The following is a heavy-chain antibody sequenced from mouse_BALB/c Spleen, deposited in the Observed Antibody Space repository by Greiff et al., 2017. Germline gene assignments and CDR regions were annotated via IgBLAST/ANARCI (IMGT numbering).Heavy chain of an antibody. V-gene: IGHV2-4-1*01. CDR3: ARNSRYGGSYDAMDY. Sequence: VKVVESGPGLVQPSQSLSITCTVSGFSLTSYGVHWVRQSPGKGLEWLGVIWSGGSTDYNAAFISRLSISKDNSKSQVFFKMNSLQADDTAIYYCARNSRYGGSYDAMDYWGQGTSVTVSS. D-gene: IGHD1-1*01. CDR1: GFSLTSYG. CDR2: IWSGGST. J-gene: IGHJ4*01.